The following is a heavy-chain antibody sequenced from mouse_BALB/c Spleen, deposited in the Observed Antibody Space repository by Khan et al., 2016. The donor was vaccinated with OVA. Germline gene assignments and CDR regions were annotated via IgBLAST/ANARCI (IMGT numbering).Heavy chain of an antibody. J-gene: IGHJ3*01. CDR1: GYTFTDYV. CDR2: IYPGSGRT. CDR3: ARSYDGAWFAY. Sequence: QVQLKQSGPELVKPGASVKMSCKASGYTFTDYVISWVKQRTGQGLEWIGEIYPGSGRTYQNERFKGKATLTADKSSNTAYMQRSSLTSEDSAVYFCARSYDGAWFAYWGQGTPVTVSA. D-gene: IGHD1-1*01. V-gene: IGHV1-77*01.